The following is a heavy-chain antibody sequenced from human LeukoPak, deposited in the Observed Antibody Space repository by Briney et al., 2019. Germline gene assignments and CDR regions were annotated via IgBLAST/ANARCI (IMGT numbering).Heavy chain of an antibody. Sequence: GGSLRLSRAASGFTVSAYAMSWVRQAPGKGPEWVSLIYSDGATRYADSVQGRFTISRDNSKNTLYLQMNNLRVEDTAVYYCVRDRAEGRAWVEFDPWGQGILVTVSS. V-gene: IGHV3-66*02. CDR1: GFTVSAYA. J-gene: IGHJ5*02. CDR3: VRDRAEGRAWVEFDP. CDR2: IYSDGAT.